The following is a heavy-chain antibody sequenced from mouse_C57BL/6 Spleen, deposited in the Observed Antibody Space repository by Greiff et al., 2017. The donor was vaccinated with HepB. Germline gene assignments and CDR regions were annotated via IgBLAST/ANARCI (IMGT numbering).Heavy chain of an antibody. J-gene: IGHJ2*01. V-gene: IGHV5-9-1*02. CDR3: TRGYSNYGDY. D-gene: IGHD2-5*01. Sequence: DVKLQESGEGLVKPGGSLKLSCAASGFTFSSYAMSWVRQTPEKRLEWVAYISSGGDYIYYADTVKGRFTISRDNARNTLYLQMSSLKSEDTAMYYCTRGYSNYGDYWGQGTTLTVSS. CDR1: GFTFSSYA. CDR2: ISSGGDYI.